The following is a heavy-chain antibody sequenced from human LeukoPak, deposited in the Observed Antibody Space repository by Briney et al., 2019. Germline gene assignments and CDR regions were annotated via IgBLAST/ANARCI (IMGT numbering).Heavy chain of an antibody. V-gene: IGHV3-21*01. CDR1: GFTFNSYS. D-gene: IGHD2-2*01. CDR2: ISSSSGYI. CDR3: ARDSGYCSSTGCYVHYFDY. J-gene: IGHJ4*02. Sequence: GGSLRLSCAASGFTFNSYSMNWVRQTPGKGLEWVSSISSSSGYINYADSVKGRFTVSRDNAKNSLYLQMNSLRAEDTAVYYCARDSGYCSSTGCYVHYFDYWGQGTLVTVSS.